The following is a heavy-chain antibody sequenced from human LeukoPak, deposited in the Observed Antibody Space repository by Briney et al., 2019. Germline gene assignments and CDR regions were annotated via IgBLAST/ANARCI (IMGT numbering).Heavy chain of an antibody. Sequence: GGSLRLSCAASGFTFSTYWMSWVRQAPGKGLEWVANIKQDGSEKYYVDSVKGRFTISRDNAKNSLYLQMNSLRAEDTAVYYCARVLTTVTTDEWYYYYMDVWGKGTTVTASS. CDR1: GFTFSTYW. J-gene: IGHJ6*03. CDR2: IKQDGSEK. D-gene: IGHD4-11*01. V-gene: IGHV3-7*01. CDR3: ARVLTTVTTDEWYYYYMDV.